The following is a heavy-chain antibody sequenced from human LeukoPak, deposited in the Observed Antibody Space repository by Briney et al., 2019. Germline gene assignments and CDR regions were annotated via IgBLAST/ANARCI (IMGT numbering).Heavy chain of an antibody. CDR2: IWYDGSNK. CDR3: AREGVAAAGYYYGMDV. J-gene: IGHJ6*04. Sequence: GRSLRLSCAASGFTFSSYGMHWVRQAPGKGLEWVAVIWYDGSNKYYADSVKGRFTISRDNSKNTLYLQMNSLRAEDTAVYYCAREGVAAAGYYYGMDVWGKATTVTVSS. V-gene: IGHV3-33*01. D-gene: IGHD6-13*01. CDR1: GFTFSSYG.